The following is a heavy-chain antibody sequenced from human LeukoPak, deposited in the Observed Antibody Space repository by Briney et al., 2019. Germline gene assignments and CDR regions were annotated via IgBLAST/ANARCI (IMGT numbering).Heavy chain of an antibody. V-gene: IGHV5-51*01. D-gene: IGHD5-18*01. J-gene: IGHJ4*02. CDR1: GYSFTSYW. Sequence: GESLKISYKGSGYSFTSYWIGWVRQVPGEGLEWIGIIYPGDSDTRYSPSFQGQVTISADKSISTAYLQWSSLKASDTAMYYCARPRYSYAMYYFDYWGQGTLVTVSS. CDR3: ARPRYSYAMYYFDY. CDR2: IYPGDSDT.